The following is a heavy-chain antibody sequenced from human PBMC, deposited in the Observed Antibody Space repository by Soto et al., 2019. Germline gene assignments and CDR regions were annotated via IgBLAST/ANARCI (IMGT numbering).Heavy chain of an antibody. CDR2: IYPGDSNV. CDR3: ARHRSSWPRTAFDV. V-gene: IGHV5-51*01. J-gene: IGHJ3*01. CDR1: GYSFTGYW. D-gene: IGHD6-13*01. Sequence: PGESLKISCKGSGYSFTGYWIGWVRQMPGKGVEWMGIIYPGDSNVIYSPSFQGQVTISADKSINTAYLRWSSLEASDTAMYYCARHRSSWPRTAFDVWGQGTMVTVSS.